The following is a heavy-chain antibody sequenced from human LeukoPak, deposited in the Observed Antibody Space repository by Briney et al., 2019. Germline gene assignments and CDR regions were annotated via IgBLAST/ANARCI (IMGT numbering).Heavy chain of an antibody. CDR1: GGTFSSYA. V-gene: IGHV1-69*13. J-gene: IGHJ5*02. CDR2: IIPIFGTA. D-gene: IGHD6-13*01. Sequence: ASVKVSCKASGGTFSSYAISWVRQAPGQGLEWMGGIIPIFGTANYAQKFQGRVTITADESTSTAYMELSSLRSEDTAVYYCARDKGSRSSSWSSNWFDPWGQGTLVTVSS. CDR3: ARDKGSRSSSWSSNWFDP.